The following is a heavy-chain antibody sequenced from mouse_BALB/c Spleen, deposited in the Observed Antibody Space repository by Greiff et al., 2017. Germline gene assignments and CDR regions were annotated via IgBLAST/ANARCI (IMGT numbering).Heavy chain of an antibody. V-gene: IGHV5-17*02. Sequence: EVNLVESGGGLVQPGGSRKLSCAASGFTFSSFGMHWVRQAPEKGLEWVAYISSGSSTIYYADTVKGRFTISRDNPKNTLFLQMTSLRSEDTAMYYCARELADYWGQGTTLTVSS. CDR1: GFTFSSFG. CDR2: ISSGSSTI. J-gene: IGHJ2*01. D-gene: IGHD4-1*01. CDR3: ARELADY.